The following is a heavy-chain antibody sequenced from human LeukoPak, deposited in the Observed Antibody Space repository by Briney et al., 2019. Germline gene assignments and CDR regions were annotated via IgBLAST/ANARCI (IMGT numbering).Heavy chain of an antibody. Sequence: GSLRLSCATSGFTFSSYVMGGFRQAPGQGRGGVAALNGNGRSTYYADSGKDWFTISRDNSRDTLYLQVVSRREKDADGYDGARDDYGAYQLGYYGMAVCGQGTTLTAYS. CDR2: LNGNGRST. D-gene: IGHD4-17*01. J-gene: IGHJ6*02. CDR3: ARDDYGAYQLGYYGMAV. V-gene: IGHV3-23*01. CDR1: GFTFSSYV.